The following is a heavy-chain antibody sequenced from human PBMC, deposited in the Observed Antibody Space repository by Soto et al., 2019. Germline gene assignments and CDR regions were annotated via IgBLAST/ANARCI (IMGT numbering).Heavy chain of an antibody. CDR3: AREAGNWFDP. CDR1: GFTFSSYE. D-gene: IGHD3-10*01. CDR2: ISSSGSTI. V-gene: IGHV3-48*03. Sequence: EVQLVESGGGLVQPGGSLRLSCAASGFTFSSYEMNWVRQAPGKGLEWVSYISSSGSTIYYADSVKGRFTISRDNAKNSLYPQMNSLRAEDTAVYYCAREAGNWFDPWGQGTLVTVSS. J-gene: IGHJ5*02.